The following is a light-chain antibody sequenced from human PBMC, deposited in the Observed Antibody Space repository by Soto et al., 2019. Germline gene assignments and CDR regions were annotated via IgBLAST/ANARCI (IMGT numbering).Light chain of an antibody. J-gene: IGKJ3*01. CDR1: QIISNW. CDR3: QPYNTFLLT. Sequence: DIQVTQSPSTLSASVGDSVTISCRASQIISNWLAWYQQKPGKAPKLLIYKASTLESGVPSRFSGSGSGTDFTLTISSLLPDDFATYYCQPYNTFLLTFGPGTRVDIK. CDR2: KAS. V-gene: IGKV1-5*03.